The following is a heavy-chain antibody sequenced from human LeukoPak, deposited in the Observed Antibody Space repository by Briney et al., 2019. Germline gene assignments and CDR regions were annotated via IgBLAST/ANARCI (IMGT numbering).Heavy chain of an antibody. Sequence: SETLSLTCTVSGASISSYYWSWIRQPPGKGLEWIGYTFRSVTTKYHPSLQSRVSISLDTSKDQFSLDMTSVTVADTAVYYCTTYSDITGSFDHWGQGTLVTVSS. D-gene: IGHD3-22*01. CDR3: TTYSDITGSFDH. V-gene: IGHV4-59*01. CDR2: TFRSVTT. CDR1: GASISSYY. J-gene: IGHJ4*02.